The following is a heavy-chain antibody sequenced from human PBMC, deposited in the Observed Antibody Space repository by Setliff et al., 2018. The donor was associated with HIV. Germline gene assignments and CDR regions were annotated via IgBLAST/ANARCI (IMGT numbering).Heavy chain of an antibody. CDR3: ANTFSGGHNV. D-gene: IGHD1-26*01. CDR1: GYTFTDYY. V-gene: IGHV1-2*02. Sequence: GASVKVSCKASGYTFTDYYIHWVRQAPGRGLEWMGWINPDSGGTNYAQNFQGRVTMTRDTSINTAYMELSRLRSDDTAVYYCANTFSGGHNVWGKGTAVTVSS. J-gene: IGHJ6*04. CDR2: INPDSGGT.